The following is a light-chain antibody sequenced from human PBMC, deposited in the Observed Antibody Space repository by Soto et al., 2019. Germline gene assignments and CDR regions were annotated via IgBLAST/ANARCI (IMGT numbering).Light chain of an antibody. Sequence: EIVLTQSPGTLSLSPGERATLSCRASQSVSTNYLAWYQQKLGQAPRLLIYGASSRATGIPDRFSGSGSGTDFTLTISRLGPEDFAVYYCQQYGSSPWTFGQGTNVEIK. CDR2: GAS. V-gene: IGKV3-20*01. CDR1: QSVSTNY. CDR3: QQYGSSPWT. J-gene: IGKJ1*01.